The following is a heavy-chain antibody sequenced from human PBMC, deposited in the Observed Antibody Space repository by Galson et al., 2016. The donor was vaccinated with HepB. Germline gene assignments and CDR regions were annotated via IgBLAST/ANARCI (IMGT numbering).Heavy chain of an antibody. CDR1: GDSVSSISVT. CDR2: TYYRSKWFN. Sequence: CAISGDSVSSISVTWNWIRQSPSRGLEWLGRTYYRSKWFNDYAGSVKSRITIIADTSKNQFSLQLISVTPEDTAVYYCARSAIVAFDIWGQGTMVTVSS. J-gene: IGHJ3*02. D-gene: IGHD3-22*01. CDR3: ARSAIVAFDI. V-gene: IGHV6-1*01.